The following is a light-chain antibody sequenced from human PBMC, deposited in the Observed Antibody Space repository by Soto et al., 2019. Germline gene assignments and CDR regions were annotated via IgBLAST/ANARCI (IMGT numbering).Light chain of an antibody. CDR3: MQALQMGIT. J-gene: IGKJ5*01. Sequence: IVMTQSPLSLPVTPGEPASISCRSSQSLLHSNGYNYLDWYLQKPGQFPQLPIYLGANRDSGDPGGLSGSGSGTDVTLKVSRVEAEDVGVYYCMQALQMGITFRQGTRLQIK. CDR1: QSLLHSNGYNY. CDR2: LGA. V-gene: IGKV2-28*01.